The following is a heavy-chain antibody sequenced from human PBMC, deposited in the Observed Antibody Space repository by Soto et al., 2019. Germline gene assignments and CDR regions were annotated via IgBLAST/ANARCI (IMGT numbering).Heavy chain of an antibody. J-gene: IGHJ6*02. D-gene: IGHD3-3*01. CDR1: GFTFSSFG. CDR3: ARDASYYSLWSGYYPSRNGMDV. Sequence: QVQVVESGGGVVQPGRSLRLSCAASGFTFSSFGMHWVRQAPGKGLEWVSLIWYDGSKKSYGDSVKGRFTISRDNSRNKVYLQMYSLRADDTAVYYCARDASYYSLWSGYYPSRNGMDVWGQGTTVTVSS. CDR2: IWYDGSKK. V-gene: IGHV3-33*01.